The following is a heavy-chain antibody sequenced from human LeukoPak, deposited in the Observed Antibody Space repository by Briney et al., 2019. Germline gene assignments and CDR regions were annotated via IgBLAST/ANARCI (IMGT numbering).Heavy chain of an antibody. CDR2: INHSGST. V-gene: IGHV4-34*01. D-gene: IGHD2-21*01. CDR3: AGASNSRPDY. J-gene: IGHJ4*02. Sequence: SETLSLTCAVYGGSFSGYYWSWIRQPPGKGLEWIGEINHSGSTNYNPSLKSRVTISVDTSKNQFSLKLSSVTAADTAVYYCAGASNSRPDYWGQGTLVTVSS. CDR1: GGSFSGYY.